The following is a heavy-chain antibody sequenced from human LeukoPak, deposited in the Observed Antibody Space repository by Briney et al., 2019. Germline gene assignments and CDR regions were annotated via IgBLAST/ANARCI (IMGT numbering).Heavy chain of an antibody. CDR2: IRYDGSNK. CDR3: AKESQRGYSYGYIRDYFDS. D-gene: IGHD5-18*01. CDR1: GFTFSSYG. J-gene: IGHJ4*02. V-gene: IGHV3-30*02. Sequence: GGSLRLSCAASGFTFSSYGMHWVRQAPGKGLEWVAFIRYDGSNKYYADSVKGRFTISRDKYKNTLYLQMNSLRVEDTAVYYCAKESQRGYSYGYIRDYFDSWGQGTLVTVSS.